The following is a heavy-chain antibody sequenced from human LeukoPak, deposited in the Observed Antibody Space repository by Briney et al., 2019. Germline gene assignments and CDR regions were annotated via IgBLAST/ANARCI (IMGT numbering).Heavy chain of an antibody. V-gene: IGHV1-8*01. CDR3: ARAGYGGYMDV. D-gene: IGHD1-26*01. J-gene: IGHJ6*03. Sequence: EWMGWMNPNSGNTGYAQKFQGRVTMTRNTSISTAYMELSSLRSEDTAVYYCARAGYGGYMDVWGQGTTVTVSS. CDR2: MNPNSGNT.